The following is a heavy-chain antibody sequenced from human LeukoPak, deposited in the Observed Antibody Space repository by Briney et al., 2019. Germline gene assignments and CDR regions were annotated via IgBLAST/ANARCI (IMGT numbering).Heavy chain of an antibody. D-gene: IGHD6-13*01. CDR1: GFTFDDYA. CDR2: ISWNSGSI. CDR3: AKGGTTGYSSSWYSDYFDY. J-gene: IGHJ4*02. Sequence: GGSLRLSCAASGFTFDDYAMHWIRQAPGKGLEWASGISWNSGSIGYADSVKGRFTISRDNAKNSLYLQMNSLRAEDTALYYCAKGGTTGYSSSWYSDYFDYWGQGTLVTVSS. V-gene: IGHV3-9*01.